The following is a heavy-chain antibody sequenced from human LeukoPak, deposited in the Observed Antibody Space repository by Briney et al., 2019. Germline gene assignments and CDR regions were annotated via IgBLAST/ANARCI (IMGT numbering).Heavy chain of an antibody. V-gene: IGHV1-2*02. J-gene: IGHJ4*02. CDR2: INPNSGCT. D-gene: IGHD6-13*01. CDR3: ARDLRAAAEFDY. CDR1: GYTCTGYY. Sequence: ASVKVSCKASGYTCTGYYMHWVRQAPGQGLERMGWINPNSGCTNYAQKFQGRVTMTRDTSISTASMELSGLMPDDTAVYYCARDLRAAAEFDYWGQGTMVTVSS.